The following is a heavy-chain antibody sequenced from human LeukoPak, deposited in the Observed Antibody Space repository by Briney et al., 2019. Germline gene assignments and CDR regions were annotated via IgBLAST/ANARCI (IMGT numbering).Heavy chain of an antibody. Sequence: ASVKVSCKASGGTFSSYAISWVRQAPGQGLEWMGWISAYNGNTNYAQKLQGRVTMTTDTSTSTAYMELRSLRSDDTAVYYCARDTLRFLEWSYYYYYMDVWGKGTTVTVSS. CDR1: GGTFSSYA. V-gene: IGHV1-18*01. J-gene: IGHJ6*03. D-gene: IGHD3-3*01. CDR2: ISAYNGNT. CDR3: ARDTLRFLEWSYYYYYMDV.